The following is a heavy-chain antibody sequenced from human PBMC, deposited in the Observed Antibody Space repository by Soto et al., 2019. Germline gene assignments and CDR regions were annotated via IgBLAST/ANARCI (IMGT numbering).Heavy chain of an antibody. V-gene: IGHV1-69*08. CDR1: GGTFSSYT. D-gene: IGHD2-2*01. CDR3: ARERDIVVVPAAFDY. Sequence: QVQLVQSGAEVKKPGSSVKVSCKASGGTFSSYTISWVRQAPGQGLEWMGRIIPILGIANYAQMFQGRVTNTADKSTSTAYMELSSLRSKDTAVYYCARERDIVVVPAAFDYGGQGTLVTVSS. J-gene: IGHJ4*02. CDR2: IIPILGIA.